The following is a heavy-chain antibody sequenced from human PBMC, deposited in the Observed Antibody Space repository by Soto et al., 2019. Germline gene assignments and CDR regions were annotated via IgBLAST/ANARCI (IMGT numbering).Heavy chain of an antibody. Sequence: QVQLVQSGAEVKKPGASVKVSCKASGYTFTSYDINWVRQANGQGLEWMGWMNPNSCNTGYAQKFQDRVTMTRNTSISTAYMKLSSLRSEDTAVYYCARGLRLLLRSWFDPWGQGTLVTVSS. J-gene: IGHJ5*02. CDR3: ARGLRLLLRSWFDP. CDR1: GYTFTSYD. V-gene: IGHV1-8*01. CDR2: MNPNSCNT. D-gene: IGHD1-26*01.